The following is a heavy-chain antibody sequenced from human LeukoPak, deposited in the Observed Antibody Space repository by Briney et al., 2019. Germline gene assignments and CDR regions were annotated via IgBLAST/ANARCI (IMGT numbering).Heavy chain of an antibody. Sequence: ASVKVSFKSSGYTFINYYMHWVRQAPGQGLEWMGIINPSCGTTSYAQNFQGRVTMTTDTSTSTVYMELRSLRSDDTAVYYCAREGLRSIAARGGTRDYMDVWGKGTTVIVSS. CDR2: INPSCGTT. CDR3: AREGLRSIAARGGTRDYMDV. D-gene: IGHD6-6*01. J-gene: IGHJ6*03. V-gene: IGHV1-46*01. CDR1: GYTFINYY.